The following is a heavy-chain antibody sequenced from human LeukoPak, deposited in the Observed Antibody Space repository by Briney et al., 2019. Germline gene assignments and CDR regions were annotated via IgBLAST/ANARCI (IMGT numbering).Heavy chain of an antibody. J-gene: IGHJ4*02. D-gene: IGHD5-24*01. CDR1: GGSISSGGYS. Sequence: SQTLSLTCAVSGGSISSGGYSWGWIRQPPGKGLEWIGYIYHSGSTYYNPSLKSRVTISVDRSKNQFSLKLSSVTAADTAVYYCARTVGGYNYVDYWGQGTLVTVSS. CDR3: ARTVGGYNYVDY. CDR2: IYHSGST. V-gene: IGHV4-30-2*01.